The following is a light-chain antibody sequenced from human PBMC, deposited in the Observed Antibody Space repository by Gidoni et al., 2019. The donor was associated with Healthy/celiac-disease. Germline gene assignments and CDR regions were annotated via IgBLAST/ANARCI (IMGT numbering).Light chain of an antibody. CDR1: QSVSSY. V-gene: IGKV3-11*01. CDR3: QQRSNWPPEFT. CDR2: DAS. J-gene: IGKJ3*01. Sequence: EIVLTQSPATLSLSPGERATLSCRASQSVSSYLAWYQQKPGPAPRLLIYDASNRATGIPARFSGSGSGTDFTLTISSLEPEDFAVYYCQQRSNWPPEFTFGPGTKVDI.